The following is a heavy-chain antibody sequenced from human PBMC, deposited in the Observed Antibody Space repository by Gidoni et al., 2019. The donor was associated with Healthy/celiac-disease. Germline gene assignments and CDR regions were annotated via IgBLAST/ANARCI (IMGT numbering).Heavy chain of an antibody. D-gene: IGHD6-19*01. Sequence: WLRKPPGKGLEWIGEINHSGSTNYNPSLKSRVTISVDTSKNQFSLKLSSVTAADTAVYYCARVSSFGSGWTPYSYNWFDPWGQGTLVTVSS. V-gene: IGHV4-34*01. J-gene: IGHJ5*02. CDR2: INHSGST. CDR3: ARVSSFGSGWTPYSYNWFDP.